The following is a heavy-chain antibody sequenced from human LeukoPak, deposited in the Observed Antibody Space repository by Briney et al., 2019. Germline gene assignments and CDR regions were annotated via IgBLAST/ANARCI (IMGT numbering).Heavy chain of an antibody. Sequence: PGGSLRLSCAASGFTFGSYGMHWVRQAPGKGLEWVAFIRYDGSNKYYADSVKGRFTISRDNSKNTLYLQMNSLRAEDTAVYYCAKASGGRYYYYYMDVWGKGTTVTISS. V-gene: IGHV3-30*02. CDR2: IRYDGSNK. CDR1: GFTFGSYG. CDR3: AKASGGRYYYYYMDV. J-gene: IGHJ6*03. D-gene: IGHD2-8*02.